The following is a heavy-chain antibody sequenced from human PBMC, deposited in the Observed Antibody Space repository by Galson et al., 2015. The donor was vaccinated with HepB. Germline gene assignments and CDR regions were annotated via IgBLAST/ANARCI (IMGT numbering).Heavy chain of an antibody. CDR1: GYTFTSYY. Sequence: SVKVSCKASGYTFTSYYMHWVRQAPGQGLEWMGIINPSGGSTSYAQKFQGRVTMTRDTSTSTVYMELSSLGSEDTAVYYCARDRHERGWELLKDYWGQGTLVTVSS. CDR2: INPSGGST. CDR3: ARDRHERGWELLKDY. D-gene: IGHD1-26*01. V-gene: IGHV1-46*01. J-gene: IGHJ4*02.